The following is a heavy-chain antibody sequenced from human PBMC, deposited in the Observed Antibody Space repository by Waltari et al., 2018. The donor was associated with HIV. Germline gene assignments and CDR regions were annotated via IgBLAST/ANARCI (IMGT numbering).Heavy chain of an antibody. V-gene: IGHV3-48*01. Sequence: EVQLVESGGGLVQPGGSLRPSCAAPGFTFSNYTMNWVRQDPGKGLEWVSYISRSSSSIFYADSVKGRFTISRDNAKNSLYLQMNSLRVEDTAVYYCARDINGGWGYWGQGTLVTVAS. CDR1: GFTFSNYT. CDR2: ISRSSSSI. J-gene: IGHJ4*02. D-gene: IGHD7-27*01. CDR3: ARDINGGWGY.